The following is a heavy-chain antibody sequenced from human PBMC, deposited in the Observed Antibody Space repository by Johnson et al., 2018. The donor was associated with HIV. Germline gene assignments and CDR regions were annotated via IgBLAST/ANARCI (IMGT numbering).Heavy chain of an antibody. D-gene: IGHD3-3*02. J-gene: IGHJ3*02. CDR3: AEGVHCRSGYSWTVGESFES. CDR1: GFTFSSYG. V-gene: IGHV3-30*02. CDR2: IRYDGSNK. Sequence: QVQLVESGGGVVQPGGSLRLSCAASGFTFSSYGMHWVRQAPGKGLEWVAFIRYDGSNKYYADSVKGRFTISRDNSRNSTSLQMTSLRAEATALYYCAEGVHCRSGYSWTVGESFESWGPGTMVTVSS.